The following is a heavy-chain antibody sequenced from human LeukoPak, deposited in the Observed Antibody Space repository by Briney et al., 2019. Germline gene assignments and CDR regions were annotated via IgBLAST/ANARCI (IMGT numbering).Heavy chain of an antibody. J-gene: IGHJ5*01. D-gene: IGHD7-27*01. Sequence: GGSLRLSCAASGFTFSSYAMSWVRQAPGKGLECASRISGSGNNTYYADSVKGRFTISRDNSKNTLYLQMNSLRVEDTAIYYCARHLTGPXSXFDSWGQGTLVTVSS. CDR3: ARHLTGPXSXFDS. CDR1: GFTFSSYA. V-gene: IGHV3-23*01. CDR2: ISGSGNNT.